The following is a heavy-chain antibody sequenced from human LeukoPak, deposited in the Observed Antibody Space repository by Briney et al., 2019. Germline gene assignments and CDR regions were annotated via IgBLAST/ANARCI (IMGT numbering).Heavy chain of an antibody. V-gene: IGHV3-23*01. D-gene: IGHD6-19*01. CDR2: ISGGGGTT. J-gene: IGHJ4*02. Sequence: GGSLRLSCEASGFSFNGYAMTWVRQAPGKGLEWVSTISGGGGTTYYADSVKGRFTISRDNSKSTLYLQLDSLRAEDTALYYCAKYETWTSGRYFDYWGQGTLVTVSS. CDR3: AKYETWTSGRYFDY. CDR1: GFSFNGYA.